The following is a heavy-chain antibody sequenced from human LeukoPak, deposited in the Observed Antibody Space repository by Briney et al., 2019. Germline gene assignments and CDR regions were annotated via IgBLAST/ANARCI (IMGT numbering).Heavy chain of an antibody. CDR1: GGTFSSYA. J-gene: IGHJ4*02. CDR2: IIPIFGTA. Sequence: GSSVKVSCKASGGTFSSYAISWVRQAPGQGLEWMGGIIPIFGTANYAQKFQGRVTITADASTSTAYMELSSLRSEDAAVYYCARDDGAYCGGDCYSGDYWGQGTLVTVSS. CDR3: ARDDGAYCGGDCYSGDY. D-gene: IGHD2-21*01. V-gene: IGHV1-69*01.